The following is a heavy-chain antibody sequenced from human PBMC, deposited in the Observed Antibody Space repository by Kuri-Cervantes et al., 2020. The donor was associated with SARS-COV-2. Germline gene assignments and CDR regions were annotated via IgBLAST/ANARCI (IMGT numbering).Heavy chain of an antibody. J-gene: IGHJ6*02. D-gene: IGHD2-2*01. CDR2: IYHSGHT. CDR3: ARELVVPAATGYYYYGMDV. V-gene: IGHV4-30-2*01. CDR1: GDSISFGTYS. Sequence: SCTVSGDSISFGTYSWTWIRQTPGKGLEWIGYIYHSGHTHYNPSLKSRVTISVDRSKNQFSLKLSSVTAADTAVYYCARELVVPAATGYYYYGMDVWGQGTTVTVSS.